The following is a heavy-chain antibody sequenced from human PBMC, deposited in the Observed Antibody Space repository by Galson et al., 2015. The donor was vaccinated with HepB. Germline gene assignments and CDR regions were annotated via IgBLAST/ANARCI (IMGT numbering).Heavy chain of an antibody. CDR2: IYYSGST. Sequence: LSLTCTVSGGSISSYYWSWIRQPPGKGLEWIGYIYYSGSTNYNPSLKSRVTISVDTSKNQFSLKLSSVTAADTAVYYCARVYCSSTSCYSSYYYYMDVWGKGTTVTVSS. V-gene: IGHV4-59*01. CDR1: GGSISSYY. D-gene: IGHD2-2*01. J-gene: IGHJ6*03. CDR3: ARVYCSSTSCYSSYYYYMDV.